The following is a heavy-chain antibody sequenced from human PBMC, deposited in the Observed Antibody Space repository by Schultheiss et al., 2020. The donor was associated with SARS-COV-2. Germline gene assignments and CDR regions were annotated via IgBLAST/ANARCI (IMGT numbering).Heavy chain of an antibody. Sequence: GGSLRLSCAASGFTVSSNYMSWVRQAPGKGLEWVSVISGSGGSTYYADSVKGRFTISRDNSKNTLYLQMNSLRAEDTAVYYCAKGVRGSSSPQYIDYWGQGTLVTVSS. CDR1: GFTVSSNY. CDR2: ISGSGGST. V-gene: IGHV3-23*01. D-gene: IGHD6-6*01. CDR3: AKGVRGSSSPQYIDY. J-gene: IGHJ4*02.